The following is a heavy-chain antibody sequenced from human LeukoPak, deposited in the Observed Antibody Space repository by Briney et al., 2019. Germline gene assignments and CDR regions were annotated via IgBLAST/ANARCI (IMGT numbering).Heavy chain of an antibody. CDR1: GGSFSGYY. Sequence: SSETLSLTCAVYGGSFSGYYWSWIRQPPGKGLEWIGEINHSGSTNYNPSLKSRVTISVDTSKNQFSLKLSSVTAADTAVYYCAGGFLVVVPAARSYYYGMDVWGQGTTVTVSS. V-gene: IGHV4-34*01. D-gene: IGHD2-2*01. CDR3: AGGFLVVVPAARSYYYGMDV. CDR2: INHSGST. J-gene: IGHJ6*02.